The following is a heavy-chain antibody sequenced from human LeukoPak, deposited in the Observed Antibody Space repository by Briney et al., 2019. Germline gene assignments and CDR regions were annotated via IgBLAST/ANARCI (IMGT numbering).Heavy chain of an antibody. CDR1: GFTFNSYS. CDR3: AREGDTADDLDY. J-gene: IGHJ4*02. Sequence: GGSLRLSYAASGFTFNSYSMNWVRQAPGKGLEWVSYISSSSSTIYYADSVKGRFTISRGNGKNSVYLQMNSLRVEDTAVYYCAREGDTADDLDYWGQGTLVTVSS. D-gene: IGHD5-18*01. V-gene: IGHV3-48*01. CDR2: ISSSSSTI.